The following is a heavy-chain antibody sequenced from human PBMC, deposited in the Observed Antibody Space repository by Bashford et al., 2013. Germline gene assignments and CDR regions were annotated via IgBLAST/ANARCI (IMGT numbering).Heavy chain of an antibody. J-gene: IGHJ5*02. Sequence: GGSLRLSCAGSGFTFSSYTMNWVRQSPGKGLEWVSTISHSGDTTFYADSVKGRFTISRDNSKNSLYLQMNSLRVEDTAIYYCAKGQSSGKWYEGSWGQGTLVTVSS. V-gene: IGHV3-23*01. D-gene: IGHD6-25*01. CDR1: GFTFSSYT. CDR3: AKGQSSGKWYEGS. CDR2: ISHSGDTT.